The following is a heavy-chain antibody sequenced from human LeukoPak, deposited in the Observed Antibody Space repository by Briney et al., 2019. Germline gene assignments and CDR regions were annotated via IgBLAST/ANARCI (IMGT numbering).Heavy chain of an antibody. Sequence: GGSLRLSCAASGFTFSSSAMSWVRQAPGKGLEWVSSIGSSGGSTYYADSVKGRFTISRDNSKNTLFLQMNSLRAEDTAVYYCAKRFELTDFWGRGTLVTVSS. CDR3: AKRFELTDF. D-gene: IGHD3-10*01. J-gene: IGHJ4*02. CDR2: IGSSGGST. V-gene: IGHV3-23*01. CDR1: GFTFSSSA.